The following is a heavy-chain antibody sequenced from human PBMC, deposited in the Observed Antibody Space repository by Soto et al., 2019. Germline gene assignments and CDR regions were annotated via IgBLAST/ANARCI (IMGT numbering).Heavy chain of an antibody. D-gene: IGHD3-22*01. CDR2: FFIGGNT. V-gene: IGHV4-39*07. Sequence: PSETLSLTCTVSGASIRSSTYYWGWMRQAPGKGLEWVASFFIGGNTYYNPSLKSRVTVSVDTSKSQFSLKLRSVTAADTAVYYCARLGDYYQAFDYWGHGNLVTVSS. CDR3: ARLGDYYQAFDY. J-gene: IGHJ4*01. CDR1: GASIRSSTYY.